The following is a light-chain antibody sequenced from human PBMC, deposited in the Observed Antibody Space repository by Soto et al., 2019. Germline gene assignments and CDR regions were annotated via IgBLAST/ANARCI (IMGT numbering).Light chain of an antibody. Sequence: QSALTQPPSASGSPGQPVTISCTGTSSDVGGYNYVSWYQQHPGKAPKLMIYEVSNRPSGVSNRFSGSKSVNTATLTISGLQTEDEADYYCSSYTTSSTRVFGTGTKVTVL. CDR3: SSYTTSSTRV. CDR1: SSDVGGYNY. CDR2: EVS. V-gene: IGLV2-14*01. J-gene: IGLJ1*01.